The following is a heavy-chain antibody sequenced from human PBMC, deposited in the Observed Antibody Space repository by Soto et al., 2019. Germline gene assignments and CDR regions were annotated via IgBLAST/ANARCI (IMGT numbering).Heavy chain of an antibody. D-gene: IGHD6-13*01. CDR2: IYYTGTT. Sequence: QVQLQESGPGLVKPSETLSLTCTVSGGSIRSYYWNWIRQPPGKGLEWIGYIYYTGTTNYNPSLKSRVTMSVDTSKNQVSLKLNSVTAADTAMYYCAKVRGSSWFFDYWGQGTLVTVSS. CDR3: AKVRGSSWFFDY. CDR1: GGSIRSYY. V-gene: IGHV4-59*01. J-gene: IGHJ4*02.